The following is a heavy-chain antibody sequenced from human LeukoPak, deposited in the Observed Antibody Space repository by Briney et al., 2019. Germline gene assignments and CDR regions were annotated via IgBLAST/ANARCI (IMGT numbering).Heavy chain of an antibody. J-gene: IGHJ4*02. CDR2: ISWNSGSI. CDR1: GFTFDDYA. D-gene: IGHD5-12*01. CDR3: AKEGYSRGSFDY. V-gene: IGHV3-9*01. Sequence: GGSLRLSCAASGFTFDDYAMHWVRQAPGKGLEWVSGISWNSGSIGYADSVKGRFTISRDNAKNSLYLQMNSLRAEDTALYYCAKEGYSRGSFDYWGQGALVTVSS.